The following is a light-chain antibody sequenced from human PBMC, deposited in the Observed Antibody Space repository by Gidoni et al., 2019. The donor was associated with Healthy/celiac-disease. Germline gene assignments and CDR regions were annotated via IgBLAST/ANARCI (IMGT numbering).Light chain of an antibody. CDR3: QSFDSGLSGPVV. V-gene: IGLV1-40*01. CDR1: SSNIGAGYD. CDR2: GNN. J-gene: IGLJ2*01. Sequence: QSVLTPPPSVSVAPGQRVTISCTGASSNIGAGYDVHWYQQLPGSAPKLLIFGNNNRPSGVPDRFSSSKSGASASLAITGLQAEDEADYYCQSFDSGLSGPVVFGGGTKLTVL.